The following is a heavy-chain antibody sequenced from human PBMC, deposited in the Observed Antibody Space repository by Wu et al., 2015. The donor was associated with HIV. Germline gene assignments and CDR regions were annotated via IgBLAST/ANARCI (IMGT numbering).Heavy chain of an antibody. J-gene: IGHJ3*01. D-gene: IGHD4-11*01. CDR2: INPDSGGT. V-gene: IGHV1-2*02. Sequence: QVQLVQSGAEVKQPGASVKVSCKTSGYAFPDYYLHWVRQAPGQGLEWMGWINPDSGGTHFGQSFQGRVTMTRDTSLSTAYMEMSRLRFDDTAVYYCAKARVQNTATNTFFDVFLISWGQGTLVHRLF. CDR1: GYAFPDYY. CDR3: AKARVQNTATNTFFDVFLIS.